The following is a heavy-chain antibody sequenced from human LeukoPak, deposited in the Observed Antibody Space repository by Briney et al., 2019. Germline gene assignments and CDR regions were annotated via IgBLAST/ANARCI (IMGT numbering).Heavy chain of an antibody. CDR2: IYHSGST. CDR3: ARDQGYSGYENYFDY. D-gene: IGHD5-12*01. Sequence: SGTLSLTCAVSGGSISSSNWWSWVRQPPGKGLEWIGEIYHSGSTNYNPSLKSRVTISVDKSKNQFSLKLSSVTAADTAVYYCARDQGYSGYENYFDYWGQGTLVTVSS. V-gene: IGHV4-4*02. CDR1: GGSISSSNW. J-gene: IGHJ4*02.